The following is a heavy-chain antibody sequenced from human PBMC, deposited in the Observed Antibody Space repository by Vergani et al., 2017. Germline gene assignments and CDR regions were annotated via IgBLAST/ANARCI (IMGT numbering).Heavy chain of an antibody. J-gene: IGHJ4*02. CDR2: ISSSSSYI. CDR1: GFTFSSYS. D-gene: IGHD3-10*01. CDR3: ARGVTMVRGVSDFDY. V-gene: IGHV3-21*01. Sequence: EVQLLESGGGLVKPGGSLRLSCAASGFTFSSYSMNWVRQAPGKGLEWVSSISSSSSYIYYADSVKGRFTISRDNAKNSLYLQMNSLRAEDTAVYYCARGVTMVRGVSDFDYWGQGTLVTGSS.